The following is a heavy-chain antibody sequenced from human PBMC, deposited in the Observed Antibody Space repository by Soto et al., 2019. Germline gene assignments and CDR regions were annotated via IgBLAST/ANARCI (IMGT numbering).Heavy chain of an antibody. V-gene: IGHV1-2*02. Sequence: GASVKVSCEASGYTFTGYYVHWVRQAPGQGLEWMGWINPNSGGTNYAQKFQGRVTMTRDTSISTAYMELSRLRSDDTAVYYCASTVVPAAYSQFGIVVWGQRQTVNVS. J-gene: IGHJ6*02. D-gene: IGHD2-2*01. CDR2: INPNSGGT. CDR3: ASTVVPAAYSQFGIVV. CDR1: GYTFTGYY.